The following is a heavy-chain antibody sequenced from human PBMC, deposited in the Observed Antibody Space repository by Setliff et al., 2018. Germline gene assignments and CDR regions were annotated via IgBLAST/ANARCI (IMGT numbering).Heavy chain of an antibody. Sequence: QPGGSLRLSCGASGFTFSTYRMHWVRQAPGKGLEWVAVIWGDGGTKYHADSVKGRFTISRDNSKNTLYLQMNSLRPEDTAVYYCARTCSGSGCYAGLESWGQGTPVTVSS. CDR1: GFTFSTYR. V-gene: IGHV3-33*03. CDR2: IWGDGGTK. J-gene: IGHJ4*02. CDR3: ARTCSGSGCYAGLES. D-gene: IGHD2-15*01.